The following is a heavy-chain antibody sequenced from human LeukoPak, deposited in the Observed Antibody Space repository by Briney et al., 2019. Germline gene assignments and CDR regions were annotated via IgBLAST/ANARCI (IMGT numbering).Heavy chain of an antibody. J-gene: IGHJ4*02. D-gene: IGHD2-21*02. Sequence: GGSLRLSCAASRFTFSNYVMSWVRQTPGKGLEWVSAISGGGDITYYADSVTGRFTISRDNSKDTLFLQMHSLRLGDTAVYYCVREDTPATANYWGQGTLVTISS. CDR1: RFTFSNYV. CDR2: ISGGGDIT. V-gene: IGHV3-23*01. CDR3: VREDTPATANY.